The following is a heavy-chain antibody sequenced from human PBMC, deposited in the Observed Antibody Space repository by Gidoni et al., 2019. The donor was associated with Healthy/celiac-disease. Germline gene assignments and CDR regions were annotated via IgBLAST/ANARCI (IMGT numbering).Heavy chain of an antibody. CDR1: GGSISSGGYY. CDR3: ARSLYCSSTSCYLGYFDY. D-gene: IGHD2-2*01. J-gene: IGHJ4*02. CDR2: IYYSGST. V-gene: IGHV4-31*03. Sequence: QVQLQESGPGLVKPSQPLSLTCTVPGGSISSGGYYWSWIRQHPGKGLEWIGYIYYSGSTYYNPSLKSRVTISVDTSKNQFSLKLSSVTAADTAVYYCARSLYCSSTSCYLGYFDYWGQGTLVTVSS.